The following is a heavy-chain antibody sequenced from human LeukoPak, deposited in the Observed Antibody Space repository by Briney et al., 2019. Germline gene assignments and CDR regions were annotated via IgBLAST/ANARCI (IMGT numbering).Heavy chain of an antibody. J-gene: IGHJ5*02. CDR2: IYYSGST. D-gene: IGHD6-19*01. CDR3: ARDSSGWYWFDP. V-gene: IGHV4-31*11. CDR1: GGSISSGGYY. Sequence: SGTLSLTCAVSGGSISSGGYYWSWIRQDPGKGLEWIGYIYYSGSTYYNPSLKSRVTISVDTSKNQFSLKLSSVTAADTAVYYCARDSSGWYWFDPWGQGTLVTVSS.